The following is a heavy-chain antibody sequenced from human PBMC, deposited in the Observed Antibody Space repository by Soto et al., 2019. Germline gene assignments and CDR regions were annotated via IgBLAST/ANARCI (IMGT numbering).Heavy chain of an antibody. V-gene: IGHV1-8*01. J-gene: IGHJ4*02. D-gene: IGHD3-9*01. CDR1: GYTFTSYD. CDR3: ARSRFYYDILTGYYEWYYFDY. Sequence: ASVKVSCKASGYTFTSYDINWVRQATGQGLEWMGWMNPNSGNTGYAQKFQGRVTMTRNTSISTAYMELSSLRSEDTAVYYCARSRFYYDILTGYYEWYYFDYWGQGTLVTVSS. CDR2: MNPNSGNT.